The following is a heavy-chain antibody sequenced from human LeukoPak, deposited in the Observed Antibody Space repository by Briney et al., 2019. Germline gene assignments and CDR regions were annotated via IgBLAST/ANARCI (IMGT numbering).Heavy chain of an antibody. CDR3: ARTGYSSSWYHYYYGMDV. CDR1: GLSFSGYY. D-gene: IGHD6-13*01. Sequence: PSETLSLTCAVYGLSFSGYYWSWIRQPPGKGLEWIGEINHSGSTNYNPSLKSRVTISVDTYKNQFSLKLSSVTAADTAVYYCARTGYSSSWYHYYYGMDVWRKGTTVSVSS. V-gene: IGHV4-34*01. CDR2: INHSGST. J-gene: IGHJ6*04.